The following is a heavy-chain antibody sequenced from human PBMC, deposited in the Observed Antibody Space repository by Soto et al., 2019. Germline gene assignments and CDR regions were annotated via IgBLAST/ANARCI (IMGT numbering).Heavy chain of an antibody. J-gene: IGHJ6*02. D-gene: IGHD1-1*01. CDR3: ASWMEPSSYYGLDV. CDR2: IWYDESDK. V-gene: IGHV3-33*01. CDR1: GFTFNKYG. Sequence: QVQLVESGGGVVQPGRSLRLSCAASGFTFNKYGMHWVRQAPGKGLEWVAVIWYDESDKYYADSVKGRFTISRDNSKNTLYLQMNSLRAEDTAVYYCASWMEPSSYYGLDVWGQGTTVTVSS.